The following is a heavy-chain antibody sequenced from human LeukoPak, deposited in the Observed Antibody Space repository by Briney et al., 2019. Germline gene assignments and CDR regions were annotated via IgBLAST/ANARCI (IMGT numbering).Heavy chain of an antibody. Sequence: PGGSLRLSCAASGFTFSSYSMNWVRQAPGKGLEWVSSISSSSSYIYYADSVKGRFTISRDNAKNSLYLQMNSLRAEDTAVYYCSTLRGYSYGSPDYWGQGTLVTVSS. CDR3: STLRGYSYGSPDY. CDR2: ISSSSSYI. CDR1: GFTFSSYS. D-gene: IGHD5-18*01. V-gene: IGHV3-21*01. J-gene: IGHJ4*02.